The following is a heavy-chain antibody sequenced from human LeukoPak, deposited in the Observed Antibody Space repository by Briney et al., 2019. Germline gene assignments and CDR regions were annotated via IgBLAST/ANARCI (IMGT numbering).Heavy chain of an antibody. D-gene: IGHD3-22*01. J-gene: IGHJ6*03. CDR3: AKDSSSYDWGYMDV. V-gene: IGHV3-23*01. CDR2: IGGSDGRT. CDR1: GFTFSTHA. Sequence: GGSLRLSCAASGFTFSTHAMSWVRRAPGKGLEWVSLIGGSDGRTRYADSVKGRFTISRDNSKNTLYLEMNSLRAEDTAVYYCAKDSSSYDWGYMDVWGKGTTVTISS.